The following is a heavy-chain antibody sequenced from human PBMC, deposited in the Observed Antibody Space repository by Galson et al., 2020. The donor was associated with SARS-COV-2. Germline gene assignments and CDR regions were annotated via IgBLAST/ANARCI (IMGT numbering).Heavy chain of an antibody. Sequence: ASETVPYQDSGYTLTELSMHWVRQAPGKPLEWMGGFDPEDGETIYAQKFQGRVTMTEDTSPDPAYMELSSLRSEDTAVYYCATSIAVAGTLKEDDYYDGMSVWGQGSTVIVSS. CDR1: GYTLTELS. CDR2: FDPEDGET. J-gene: IGHJ6*02. CDR3: ATSIAVAGTLKEDDYYDGMSV. D-gene: IGHD6-19*01. V-gene: IGHV1-24*01.